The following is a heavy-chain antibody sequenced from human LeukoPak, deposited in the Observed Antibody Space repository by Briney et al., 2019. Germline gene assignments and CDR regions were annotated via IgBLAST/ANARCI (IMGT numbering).Heavy chain of an antibody. CDR2: IYYSGST. D-gene: IGHD2-15*01. V-gene: IGHV4-30-4*01. J-gene: IGHJ3*02. CDR1: GGSISSGDYC. CDR3: ARDAGSHHDAFDI. Sequence: SETLSLTCTVSGGSISSGDYCWSWIRQPPGKGLEWVGYIYYSGSTYHNPSLKSRVTISVDTSKNQFSLKLSSVTAADTAVYYCARDAGSHHDAFDIWGQGTMVTVSS.